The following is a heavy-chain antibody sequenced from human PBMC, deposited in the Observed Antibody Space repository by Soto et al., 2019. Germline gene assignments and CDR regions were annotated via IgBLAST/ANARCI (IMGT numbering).Heavy chain of an antibody. V-gene: IGHV3-23*01. D-gene: IGHD1-26*01. Sequence: PGGSLRLSCAASGFTFSGYAMNWVRQAPGKGLDWVSVITGRGGSTYYADSVKGRFTVSRDNSKNTLYLQMNSLGAEDTAVYYCASVWTEHFDYWGQGTLVTVSS. CDR1: GFTFSGYA. CDR3: ASVWTEHFDY. J-gene: IGHJ4*02. CDR2: ITGRGGST.